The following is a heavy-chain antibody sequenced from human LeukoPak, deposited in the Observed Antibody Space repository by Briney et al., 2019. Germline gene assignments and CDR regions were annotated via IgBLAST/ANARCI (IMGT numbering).Heavy chain of an antibody. V-gene: IGHV4-34*01. Sequence: PSETLSLTCAVYGGSFSGYYWSWIRQPPGKGLEWIGEINHSGSTNYNPSLKSRVTRSVDTSKNQFSLKLSSVTAADTAVYYCARGGVTWTNWNSTRGDYWGQGTLVTVSS. CDR3: ARGGVTWTNWNSTRGDY. CDR1: GGSFSGYY. J-gene: IGHJ4*02. CDR2: INHSGST. D-gene: IGHD1-7*01.